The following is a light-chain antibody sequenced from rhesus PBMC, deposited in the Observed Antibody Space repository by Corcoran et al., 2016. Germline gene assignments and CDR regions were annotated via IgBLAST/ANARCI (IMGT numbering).Light chain of an antibody. CDR3: QQYSNWPHT. J-gene: IGKJ4*01. Sequence: EIVLTQSPATLSLSPGERATLSCRASQSVSSTLAWYQQKPGQVPRLLIYGASNRATGIPDRFSGSGSWTDFTLPIRSLEPEDFAVYYCQQYSNWPHTFGGGTKVEIK. CDR2: GAS. CDR1: QSVSST. V-gene: IGKV3-42*03.